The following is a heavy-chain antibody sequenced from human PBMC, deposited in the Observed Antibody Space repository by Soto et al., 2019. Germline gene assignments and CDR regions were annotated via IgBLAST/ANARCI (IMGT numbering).Heavy chain of an antibody. CDR2: ISAYNGNT. J-gene: IGHJ4*02. Sequence: ASVKVSCKASGYTFTSYGIGWVRQAPGQGLEWMGWISAYNGNTNYAQKLQGRVTMTTDTSTSTAYMELRSLRSDDTAVYYCARGYYDILTGYLTAEDDFDYWGQGTLVTVSS. CDR3: ARGYYDILTGYLTAEDDFDY. V-gene: IGHV1-18*01. D-gene: IGHD3-9*01. CDR1: GYTFTSYG.